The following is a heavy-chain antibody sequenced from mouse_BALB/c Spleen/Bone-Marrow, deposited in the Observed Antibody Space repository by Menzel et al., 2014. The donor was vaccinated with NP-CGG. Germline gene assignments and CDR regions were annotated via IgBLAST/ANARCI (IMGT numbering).Heavy chain of an antibody. J-gene: IGHJ4*01. CDR3: ARALHYYGSSCGAMDY. Sequence: QVQLQQSGAELARPGASVKLSCTASGYTFTSYWMQWIKQRPGQGLEWIAAIYPGDGDTWSTQKFKGKATLSADKSSSTAYMQLSSLASEDYAVYYCARALHYYGSSCGAMDYWGQGTSVTVSS. D-gene: IGHD1-1*01. CDR1: GYTFTSYW. V-gene: IGHV1-87*01. CDR2: IYPGDGDT.